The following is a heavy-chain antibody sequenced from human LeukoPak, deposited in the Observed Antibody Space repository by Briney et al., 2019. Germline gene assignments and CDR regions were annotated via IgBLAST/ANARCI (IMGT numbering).Heavy chain of an antibody. CDR3: ALYDFWSGYYRDY. Sequence: SETLSLTCTVSGGSISSYYWSWIRQPPGKGLEWIGYIYYSGSTNYNPSLKSRVTISVDTSKNQFSLKLSSVTAADTAVYYCALYDFWSGYYRDYWGQGTLVTVSS. D-gene: IGHD3-3*01. V-gene: IGHV4-59*01. CDR1: GGSISSYY. J-gene: IGHJ4*02. CDR2: IYYSGST.